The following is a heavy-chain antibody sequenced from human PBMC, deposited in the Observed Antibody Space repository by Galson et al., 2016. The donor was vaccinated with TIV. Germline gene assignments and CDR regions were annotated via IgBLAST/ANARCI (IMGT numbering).Heavy chain of an antibody. CDR3: ARPRYCGGLGYKYVL. J-gene: IGHJ4*02. V-gene: IGHV1-3*01. CDR1: GFTFTSYV. D-gene: IGHD2-21*01. Sequence: SVKVSCKASGFTFTSYVMHWVRQAPGQRLEWMGWINAGNGNTKYSQKLQGRVTINKDTSASTAYMELSSLTSEDTAVYYCARPRYCGGLGYKYVLWSQGTHVTVSS. CDR2: INAGNGNT.